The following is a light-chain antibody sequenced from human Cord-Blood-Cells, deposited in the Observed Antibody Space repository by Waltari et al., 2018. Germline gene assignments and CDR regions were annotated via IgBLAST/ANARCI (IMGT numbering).Light chain of an antibody. Sequence: QSALTQPASVSGSPGQSITISCTGTSSDVGGYNYVSWYQQYPGKAPKLMLYDVSKRPSGVSKRFSGSKSGNTASLTISGLQAEDEADYYCSSYTSSSTFVFGTGTKVTVL. J-gene: IGLJ1*01. CDR2: DVS. CDR1: SSDVGGYNY. CDR3: SSYTSSSTFV. V-gene: IGLV2-14*01.